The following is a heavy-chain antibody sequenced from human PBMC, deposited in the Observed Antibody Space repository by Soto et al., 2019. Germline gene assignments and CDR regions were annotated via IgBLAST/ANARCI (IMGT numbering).Heavy chain of an antibody. J-gene: IGHJ4*02. CDR1: GGSFSGYY. D-gene: IGHD5-12*01. CDR3: AHSDGGYEIIYFDF. CDR2: INHSGST. V-gene: IGHV4-34*01. Sequence: SETLSLTCAVYGGSFSGYYWSWIRQPPGKGLEWIGEINHSGSTNYNPSLKSRVTISVDTSKNQVVLSLTNVDPGDTATYFCAHSDGGYEIIYFDFWGQGIPVTVSS.